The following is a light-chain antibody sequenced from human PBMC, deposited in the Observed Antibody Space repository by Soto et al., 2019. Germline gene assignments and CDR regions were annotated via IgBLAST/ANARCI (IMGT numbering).Light chain of an antibody. Sequence: EIALTQSPGTLSLSPGERATLSCRASQSVSNNYLAWYQQKPGQAPRLLIYGASNRATGIPDRFSGSGSGTDFTLTISSLEPEDFAVYYCQQRSNWPWTFGQGTKVDIK. CDR1: QSVSNNY. J-gene: IGKJ1*01. CDR3: QQRSNWPWT. CDR2: GAS. V-gene: IGKV3D-20*02.